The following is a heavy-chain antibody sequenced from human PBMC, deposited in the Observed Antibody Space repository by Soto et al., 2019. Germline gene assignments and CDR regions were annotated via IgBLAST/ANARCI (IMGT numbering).Heavy chain of an antibody. D-gene: IGHD5-12*01. CDR3: ARALGYSGYAGMDV. Sequence: GASAKATCKASGYTLTSYSMHSARQAPGQRLEWMGWISPDNGNTNYSQKLQGRVTMTTDTSTSTAYMELRSLRSDDTAVYYCARALGYSGYAGMDVWGQGTTVTVSS. J-gene: IGHJ6*02. V-gene: IGHV1-18*01. CDR1: GYTLTSYS. CDR2: ISPDNGNT.